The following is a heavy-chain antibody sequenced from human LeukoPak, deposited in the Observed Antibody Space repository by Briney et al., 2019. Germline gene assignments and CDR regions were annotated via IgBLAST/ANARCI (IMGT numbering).Heavy chain of an antibody. D-gene: IGHD2-2*01. CDR3: ARDSTGAIVVEPAATY. V-gene: IGHV3-30-3*01. Sequence: PGGSLRLSCAASGFTFSSYAMHWVRQAPGKGLEWVAVISYDGSNKYYADSVKGRFTISRDNSKNTLYLQMNSLRAEDTAVYYCARDSTGAIVVEPAATYWGQGTLVTVSS. CDR1: GFTFSSYA. CDR2: ISYDGSNK. J-gene: IGHJ4*02.